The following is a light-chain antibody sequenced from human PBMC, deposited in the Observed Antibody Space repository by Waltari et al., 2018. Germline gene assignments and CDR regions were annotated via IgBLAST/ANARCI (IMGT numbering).Light chain of an antibody. Sequence: EIVLTQSPATLSLSPGERATLSCRASQNIGSYLDWYQQKPGQPPRVLIYDASTRATGIPARFSGSGSGADFALTISSLEPDDFAVYYCQQRSNWPRTFGQGTKLEIK. V-gene: IGKV3-11*01. J-gene: IGKJ2*01. CDR3: QQRSNWPRT. CDR2: DAS. CDR1: QNIGSY.